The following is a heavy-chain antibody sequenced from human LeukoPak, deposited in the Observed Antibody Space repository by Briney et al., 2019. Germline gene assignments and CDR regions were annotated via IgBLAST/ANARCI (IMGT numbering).Heavy chain of an antibody. Sequence: SETLSLTCTVSGGSISSYYWSWIRQPPGKGLEWIGYVYYSGSTNYNPSLKSRVTISVDTSKNQFSLKLSSVTAADTAVYYCAKRLFGDYYGMDVWGQGTSVTVFS. V-gene: IGHV4-59*01. CDR2: VYYSGST. J-gene: IGHJ6*02. CDR3: AKRLFGDYYGMDV. CDR1: GGSISSYY. D-gene: IGHD3-3*01.